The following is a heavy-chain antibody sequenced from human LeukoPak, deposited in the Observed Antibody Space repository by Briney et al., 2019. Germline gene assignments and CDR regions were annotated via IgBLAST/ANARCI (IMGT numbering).Heavy chain of an antibody. Sequence: PGGSLRLSCAASGFTFSSYSMDWVRQAPGKGLEWVSSISSSSSYIYYADSVKGRFTISRDNAKNSLYLQMNSLRAEDTAVYYCARHWREDYDFWSGYFNRFDPWGQGTLVTVSS. CDR2: ISSSSSYI. CDR1: GFTFSSYS. J-gene: IGHJ5*02. CDR3: ARHWREDYDFWSGYFNRFDP. V-gene: IGHV3-21*01. D-gene: IGHD3-3*01.